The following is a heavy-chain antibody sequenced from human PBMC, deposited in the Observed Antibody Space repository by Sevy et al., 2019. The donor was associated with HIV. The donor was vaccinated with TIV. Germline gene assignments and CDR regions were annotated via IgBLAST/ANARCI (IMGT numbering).Heavy chain of an antibody. CDR2: INPSGGST. Sequence: ASVKVSCKASGYTFTSYYMHWVRQAPGQGLEWMGIINPSGGSTSYAQKFQGRVTMTRDTSTSTVYMELSSLRSEDTAVYYCARYPHYYDSSGYYPPREGYYFDYWGQGTLVTVSS. D-gene: IGHD3-22*01. J-gene: IGHJ4*02. V-gene: IGHV1-46*01. CDR3: ARYPHYYDSSGYYPPREGYYFDY. CDR1: GYTFTSYY.